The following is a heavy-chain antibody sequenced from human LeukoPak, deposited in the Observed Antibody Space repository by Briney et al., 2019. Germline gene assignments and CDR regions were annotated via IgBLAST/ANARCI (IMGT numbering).Heavy chain of an antibody. V-gene: IGHV3-21*01. D-gene: IGHD3-22*01. CDR2: ISSSSSYI. Sequence: GGSLRLXCAASGFTFSSYSMNWVRQAPGKGLEWVSSISSSSSYIYYADSVKGRFTISRDNAKNSLYLQMNSLRAEDTAVYYCARVLTSGYYYDSSSDYWGQGTLVTVSS. CDR3: ARVLTSGYYYDSSSDY. CDR1: GFTFSSYS. J-gene: IGHJ4*02.